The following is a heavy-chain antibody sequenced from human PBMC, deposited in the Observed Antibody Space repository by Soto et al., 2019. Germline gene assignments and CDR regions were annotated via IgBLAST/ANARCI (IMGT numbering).Heavy chain of an antibody. CDR2: ISGTGGST. J-gene: IGHJ4*02. Sequence: PGGSLRLSCAASGFTFSSYALSWVRQPPGKGLEWVSSISGTGGSTTYPDSVRGRFTISRDNSKNMLYLQMNNLRGEDTAIYYCAKDAGGSITKYYYFGNWGQGTLVTVYS. CDR3: AKDAGGSITKYYYFGN. CDR1: GFTFSSYA. D-gene: IGHD2-2*01. V-gene: IGHV3-23*01.